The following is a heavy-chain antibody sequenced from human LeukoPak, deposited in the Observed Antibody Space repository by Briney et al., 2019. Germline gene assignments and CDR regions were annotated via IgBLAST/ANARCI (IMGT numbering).Heavy chain of an antibody. Sequence: GASVKVSCKASGGTFSSYGISWVRQAPGQGLEWMGWISAYNGNTNYAQKLQGRVTMTTDTSTSTAYMELRSLRSDDTAVYYCARDEAYTTMVRGVIGLEIDYWGQGTLVTVSS. J-gene: IGHJ4*02. V-gene: IGHV1-18*01. CDR1: GGTFSSYG. D-gene: IGHD3-10*01. CDR3: ARDEAYTTMVRGVIGLEIDY. CDR2: ISAYNGNT.